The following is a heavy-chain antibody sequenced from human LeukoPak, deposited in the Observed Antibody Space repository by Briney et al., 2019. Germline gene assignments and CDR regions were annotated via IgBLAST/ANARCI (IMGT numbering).Heavy chain of an antibody. CDR3: ARRVSSSGFDAFDV. J-gene: IGHJ3*01. CDR1: GYIFATYW. CDR2: NYPGDSDT. V-gene: IGHV5-51*01. Sequence: GESLKISCEGSGYIFATYWIGWVRQLPEKGLEWMGINYPGDSDTTYSPSFQGQVTMSADTSISTAYLQWSSLKASDTAMYYCARRVSSSGFDAFDVWGQGTMVTVSS. D-gene: IGHD5-12*01.